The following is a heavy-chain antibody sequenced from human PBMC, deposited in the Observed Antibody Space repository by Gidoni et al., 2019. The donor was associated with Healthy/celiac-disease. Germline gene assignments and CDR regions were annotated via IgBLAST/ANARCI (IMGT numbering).Heavy chain of an antibody. J-gene: IGHJ4*02. CDR1: GFSLSTSGVG. CDR3: ALITMVRGVTPFDY. D-gene: IGHD3-10*01. V-gene: IGHV2-5*01. Sequence: QITLKESGPTLVKPTQTLTLTCTFSGFSLSTSGVGVGWIRQPPGKALEWLALIYWNDDKRYSPSLKSRLTITKDTSKNQVVLTMTNMDPVDTATYYCALITMVRGVTPFDYWGQGTLVTVSS. CDR2: IYWNDDK.